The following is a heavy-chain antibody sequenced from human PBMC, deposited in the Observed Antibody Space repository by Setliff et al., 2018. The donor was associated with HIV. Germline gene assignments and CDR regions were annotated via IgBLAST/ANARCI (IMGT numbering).Heavy chain of an antibody. CDR3: ARPQWELGVDYYGMDV. Sequence: SVKVSCKASGGTFTSYVISWVRQAPGQGLEWMGGIIPILGIASYSQKFQGRVTITADKATSTAYMELSSLRSEDTAVYYCARPQWELGVDYYGMDVWGQGTTVTVSS. CDR1: GGTFTSYV. D-gene: IGHD1-26*01. J-gene: IGHJ6*02. V-gene: IGHV1-69*10. CDR2: IIPILGIA.